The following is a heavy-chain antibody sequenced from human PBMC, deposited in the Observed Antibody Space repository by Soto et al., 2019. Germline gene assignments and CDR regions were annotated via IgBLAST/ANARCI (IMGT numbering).Heavy chain of an antibody. CDR3: ARAISGVTYYDSIGY. J-gene: IGHJ4*02. CDR2: IWYDGSNQ. Sequence: QVKLVESGGGVVQPGTSLRLSCEASGFNISTYGMHWVRQAPGKGLQWLAFIWYDGSNQHYAASVKGRLTIARDNSKNTLYLQMTNLRADDTAVYHCARAISGVTYYDSIGYWGRGTLVTVSS. D-gene: IGHD1-26*01. V-gene: IGHV3-33*01. CDR1: GFNISTYG.